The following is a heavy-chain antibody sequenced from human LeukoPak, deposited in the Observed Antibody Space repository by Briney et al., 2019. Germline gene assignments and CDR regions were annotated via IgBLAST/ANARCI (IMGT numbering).Heavy chain of an antibody. CDR2: ISSGSSYI. CDR1: GFTFSSYN. D-gene: IGHD4/OR15-4a*01. V-gene: IGHV3-21*01. CDR3: ARYGGNAFDV. J-gene: IGHJ3*01. Sequence: GGSLRLSCAASGFTFSSYNMNWVRQAPGKGLEWVSSISSGSSYIYYADSVKDRFTISRDNAKNSLYLQMNSLRAEDTALYYCARYGGNAFDVWGQGTMVTSLQ.